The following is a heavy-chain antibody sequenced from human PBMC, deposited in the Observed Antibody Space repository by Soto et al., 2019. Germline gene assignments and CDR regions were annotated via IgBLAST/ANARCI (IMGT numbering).Heavy chain of an antibody. D-gene: IGHD6-19*01. CDR3: AQQWLDGYFFDC. CDR2: IYYTGST. Sequence: PSETLSLTCTVSGGSISSGGYYWGWIRQPPGKGLEWIGSIYYTGSTYYNPSLRSRVTISVDTSKNQFSLKLSSVTAADTAVYYCAQQWLDGYFFDCWGQGTLVTVSS. CDR1: GGSISSGGYY. J-gene: IGHJ4*02. V-gene: IGHV4-39*01.